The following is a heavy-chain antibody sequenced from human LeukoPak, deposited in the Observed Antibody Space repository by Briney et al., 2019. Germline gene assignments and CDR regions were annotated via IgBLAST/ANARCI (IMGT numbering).Heavy chain of an antibody. V-gene: IGHV1-24*01. CDR3: ATTPKIVVVITNEGGLDY. J-gene: IGHJ4*02. Sequence: GASVKVSCKVSGYTLTELSMHWVRQAPGKGLEWMGGFDPEDGETIYAQKFQGRVTMTEDTSTDTAYMELSSLRSEDTAVYYCATTPKIVVVITNEGGLDYWGQGTLVTVSS. D-gene: IGHD3-22*01. CDR2: FDPEDGET. CDR1: GYTLTELS.